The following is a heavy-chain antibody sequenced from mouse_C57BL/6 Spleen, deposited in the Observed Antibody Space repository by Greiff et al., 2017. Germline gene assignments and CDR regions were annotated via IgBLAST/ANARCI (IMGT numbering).Heavy chain of an antibody. J-gene: IGHJ2*02. Sequence: EVQLQQSGPELVKPGASVKISCTASGYSFTDYNMNWVKQSNGKSLEWIGVINPNYGTTSYNQKFKGKATLTVDKSSSTAYMQLNSLTSEDSAVYYCARSGGFITTVVSTGYFDYWGQGTSLTVSS. CDR2: INPNYGTT. CDR3: ARSGGFITTVVSTGYFDY. D-gene: IGHD1-1*01. V-gene: IGHV1-39*01. CDR1: GYSFTDYN.